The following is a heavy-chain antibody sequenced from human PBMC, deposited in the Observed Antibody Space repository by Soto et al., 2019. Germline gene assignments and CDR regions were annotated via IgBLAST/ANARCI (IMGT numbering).Heavy chain of an antibody. CDR3: AISQDRGGRTTFIY. J-gene: IGHJ4*02. D-gene: IGHD3-16*01. CDR1: GFTFDDNA. V-gene: IGHV3-9*01. CDR2: TNWKSDI. Sequence: GGSLRLSCAVSGFTFDDNAMHWVRQAPEKGLEWVSGTNWKSDIGYADSVKGRFTISRDNAENSLYLQMNSLRAEDTALYYCAISQDRGGRTTFIYWGQGTQVTVSS.